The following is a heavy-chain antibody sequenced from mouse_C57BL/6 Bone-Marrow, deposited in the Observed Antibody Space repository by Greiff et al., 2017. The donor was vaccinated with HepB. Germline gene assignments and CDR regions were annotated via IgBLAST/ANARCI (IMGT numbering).Heavy chain of an antibody. CDR2: INPGSGGT. D-gene: IGHD1-1*01. Sequence: QVQLQQSGAELVRPGTSVKVSCKASGYAFTNYLIEWVKQRPGQGLEWIGVINPGSGGTNYNEKFKGKATLTADKSSSTAYMQLSSLTSEDSAVYFCAREATVVENYAMDYWGQGTSVTVSS. J-gene: IGHJ4*01. CDR3: AREATVVENYAMDY. CDR1: GYAFTNYL. V-gene: IGHV1-54*01.